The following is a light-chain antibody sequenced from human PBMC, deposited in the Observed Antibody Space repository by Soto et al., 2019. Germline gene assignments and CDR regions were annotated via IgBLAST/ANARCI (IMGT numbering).Light chain of an antibody. CDR1: SSNIGAGYD. V-gene: IGLV1-40*01. CDR2: GNS. Sequence: QSVLTQPPSVSGAPVQRVTISCTGSSSNIGAGYDVHWYQQLPGTAPKLLIYGNSKRPSGVPDRFSGSKSGTSASLAITGLQAEDEADYYGQSYDSSLSGSNVFGTGTKVTVL. J-gene: IGLJ1*01. CDR3: QSYDSSLSGSNV.